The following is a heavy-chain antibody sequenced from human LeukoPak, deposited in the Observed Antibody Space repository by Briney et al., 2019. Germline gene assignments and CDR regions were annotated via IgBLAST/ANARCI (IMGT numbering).Heavy chain of an antibody. Sequence: ASVKVSCKASGYTFDSYTITWVRQAPGQGLEWMGWISAYNGNTNYAQKLQGRVTMTTDTSTSTAYMELRSLRSDDTAVYYCARDSCSSTSCPYYYYGMDVWGQGTTVTVSS. CDR3: ARDSCSSTSCPYYYYGMDV. J-gene: IGHJ6*02. D-gene: IGHD2-2*01. CDR1: GYTFDSYT. CDR2: ISAYNGNT. V-gene: IGHV1-18*01.